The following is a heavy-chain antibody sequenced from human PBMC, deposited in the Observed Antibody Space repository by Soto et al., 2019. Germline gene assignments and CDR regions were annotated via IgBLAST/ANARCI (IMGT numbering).Heavy chain of an antibody. V-gene: IGHV3-21*06. CDR2: ITSSGSYI. CDR1: GLIFSTYS. Sequence: EVQLVGSGGGLVKPGGSLRLSCVASGLIFSTYSMSWVRQAPGKGLEWVSSITSSGSYIYYADSVKGRFTIFRDNAKNSLYLQMNSLRAEDTAVYYCASGLDYWGQGTLVTVSS. CDR3: ASGLDY. J-gene: IGHJ4*02.